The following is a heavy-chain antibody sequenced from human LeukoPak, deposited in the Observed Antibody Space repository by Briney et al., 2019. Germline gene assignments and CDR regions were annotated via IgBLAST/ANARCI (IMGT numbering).Heavy chain of an antibody. V-gene: IGHV1-46*01. Sequence: ASVKVSCKASGYSFTSYHMHWVRQAPGQGLEWMGIINPSGGSTNYAQKFQGRVTMTRDMSTSTVYMVLSSLRSEDTAVYYCAREAVTIFGLVRTQTTKGPHRFDPWGQGTLVTVSS. CDR1: GYSFTSYH. CDR3: AREAVTIFGLVRTQTTKGPHRFDP. CDR2: INPSGGST. J-gene: IGHJ5*02. D-gene: IGHD3-3*01.